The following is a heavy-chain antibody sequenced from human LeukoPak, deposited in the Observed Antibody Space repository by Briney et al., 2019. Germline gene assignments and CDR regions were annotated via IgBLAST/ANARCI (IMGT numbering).Heavy chain of an antibody. D-gene: IGHD3-10*01. V-gene: IGHV1-2*02. CDR3: GADLTMVRGVPRWFDP. J-gene: IGHJ5*02. Sequence: RASVRVSCKSSGFTFTGNYIHWVRQAPGQGLEWMGWINPNSGDTTYAQKFQGRVTMTRATSISTTYMELSSLRSDDTAVYYCGADLTMVRGVPRWFDPWGQGTLVTVSS. CDR2: INPNSGDT. CDR1: GFTFTGNY.